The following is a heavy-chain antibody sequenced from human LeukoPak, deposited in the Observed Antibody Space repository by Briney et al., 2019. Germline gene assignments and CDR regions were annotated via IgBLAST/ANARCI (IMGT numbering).Heavy chain of an antibody. CDR2: IYSGGST. D-gene: IGHD6-13*01. CDR1: GFTVSSNH. J-gene: IGHJ4*02. V-gene: IGHV3-53*03. Sequence: GGSLRLSCAASGFTVSSNHMSWVRQGPGKGLEWVSVIYSGGSTYYADSVKGRFTISRDNAKNSLYLQMNSLRAEDTAVYYCARAWYSSSWGQGTLVTVSS. CDR3: ARAWYSSS.